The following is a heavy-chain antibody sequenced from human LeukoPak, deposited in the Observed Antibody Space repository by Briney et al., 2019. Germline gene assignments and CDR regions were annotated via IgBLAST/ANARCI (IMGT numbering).Heavy chain of an antibody. D-gene: IGHD5-18*01. Sequence: PSETLSLTCAVSGGSISSFFWSWIRQPPGKGLEWIGYIYYSGSTNYNPSLKSRVTISVDTSKNQFSLKLSSVTAADTAVYYCARGEWILDYWGQGTLVTVSS. CDR1: GGSISSFF. CDR3: ARGEWILDY. CDR2: IYYSGST. V-gene: IGHV4-59*12. J-gene: IGHJ4*02.